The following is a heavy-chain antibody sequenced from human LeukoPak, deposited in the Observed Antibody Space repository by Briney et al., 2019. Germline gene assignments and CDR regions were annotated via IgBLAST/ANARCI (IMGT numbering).Heavy chain of an antibody. CDR3: AKNDVGYYYYMDV. Sequence: GGSLRLSCAASGFTFSGSAMHWVRPAPGKGLEWVAVISYDGSNKYYADSVKGRFTISRDNSKNTLYLQMNSLRAEDTAVYYCAKNDVGYYYYMDVWGKGTTVTVSS. CDR2: ISYDGSNK. J-gene: IGHJ6*03. CDR1: GFTFSGSA. V-gene: IGHV3-30*18.